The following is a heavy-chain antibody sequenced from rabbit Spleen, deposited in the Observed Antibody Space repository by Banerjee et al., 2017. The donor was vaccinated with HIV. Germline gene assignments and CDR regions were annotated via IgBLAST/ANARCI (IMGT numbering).Heavy chain of an antibody. D-gene: IGHD4-2*01. CDR2: IYIGSGTT. CDR3: ARKLGSGYYAMDL. J-gene: IGHJ6*01. CDR1: GFSFSSSNY. Sequence: QSLEESGGGLVKPGASLTLTCTASGFSFSSSNYMCWVRQAPGKGLEWIGCIYIGSGTTYYASWAKGRFTISKASSTTVTLRMTSLTAADTATYFCARKLGSGYYAMDLWGPGTLVTVS. V-gene: IGHV1S40*01.